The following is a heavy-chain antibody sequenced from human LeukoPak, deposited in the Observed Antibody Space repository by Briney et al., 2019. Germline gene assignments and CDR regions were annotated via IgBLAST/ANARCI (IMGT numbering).Heavy chain of an antibody. CDR1: GFTFSNYW. Sequence: GGSLRLSRAASGFTFSNYWMHWVRQAPGKGLVWVSRINLDGSSATYADSVKGRFTISRDNAKNTLYLQMNSPSAEDTAVYYCASGFLSGRGVVGYWGQGTLVTVSS. CDR3: ASGFLSGRGVVGY. CDR2: INLDGSSA. J-gene: IGHJ4*02. D-gene: IGHD3-10*01. V-gene: IGHV3-74*01.